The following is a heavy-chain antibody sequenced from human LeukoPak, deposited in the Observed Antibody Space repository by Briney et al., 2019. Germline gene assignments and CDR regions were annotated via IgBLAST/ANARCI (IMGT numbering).Heavy chain of an antibody. V-gene: IGHV4-31*03. CDR3: ARGYGDYELDKYYFDY. D-gene: IGHD4-17*01. Sequence: PSQTLSLTCTVSGGSISSGGYYWSWIRQHPGKGLEWIGYIYYSGSTYYNPSLKSRVTISVDTSKNQFSLKLSSVTAADTAVYYCARGYGDYELDKYYFDYWGQGTLATVSS. CDR2: IYYSGST. J-gene: IGHJ4*02. CDR1: GGSISSGGYY.